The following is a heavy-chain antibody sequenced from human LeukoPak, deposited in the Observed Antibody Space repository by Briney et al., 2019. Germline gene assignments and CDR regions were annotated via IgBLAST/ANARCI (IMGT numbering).Heavy chain of an antibody. CDR3: ARGEYCSSTSCYYWRPNNWFDP. J-gene: IGHJ5*02. CDR2: INHSGST. Sequence: SETLSLTCAVYGGSFSGYYWSWIRQPPGQGLEWIGEINHSGSTNYNPSLKSRVTISVDTSKNQFSLKLSSVTAADTAVYYCARGEYCSSTSCYYWRPNNWFDPWGQGTLDTVSS. V-gene: IGHV4-34*01. CDR1: GGSFSGYY. D-gene: IGHD2-2*01.